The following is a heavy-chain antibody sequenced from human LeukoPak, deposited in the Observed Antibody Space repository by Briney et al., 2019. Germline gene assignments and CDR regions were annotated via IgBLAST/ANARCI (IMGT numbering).Heavy chain of an antibody. CDR3: AGHYDFWSGYYNY. Sequence: SETLSLTCTVSGGSISSHYWSWIRQPPGKELGWIGYIYYSGSTNYNPSLKSRVTISVDTSKNQFSLKLSSVTAADTAVYYCAGHYDFWSGYYNYWGQGTLVTVSS. CDR1: GGSISSHY. J-gene: IGHJ4*02. D-gene: IGHD3-3*01. CDR2: IYYSGST. V-gene: IGHV4-59*11.